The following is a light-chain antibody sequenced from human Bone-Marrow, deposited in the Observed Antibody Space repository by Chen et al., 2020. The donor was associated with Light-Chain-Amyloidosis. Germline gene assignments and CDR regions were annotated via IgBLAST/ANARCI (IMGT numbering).Light chain of an antibody. CDR2: DAS. J-gene: IGKJ3*01. CDR3: QQRSNWPLLT. V-gene: IGKV3-11*01. Sequence: EIVLTQSPATLSLSPGERATLSCRASQSVATFLAWYQHKPGQAPRLLIYDASSMATGIPDRFSGSGSGTDFTLTISSLEPEDFAVYYCQQRSNWPLLTFGPGIKVDIK. CDR1: QSVATF.